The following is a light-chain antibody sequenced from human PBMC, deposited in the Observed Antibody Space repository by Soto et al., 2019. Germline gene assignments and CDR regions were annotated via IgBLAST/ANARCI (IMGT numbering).Light chain of an antibody. CDR2: GAS. J-gene: IGKJ1*01. V-gene: IGKV3-20*01. CDR1: QTVISNY. Sequence: GLTQSPGTLSLSPGERGTLSCRASQTVISNYLAWYQQKPGQAPRLLISGASSRATDIPDRFSGSGSGRDFTLTITRMEPEDVALYYCQQYGPSPGTFGQGTKVDIK. CDR3: QQYGPSPGT.